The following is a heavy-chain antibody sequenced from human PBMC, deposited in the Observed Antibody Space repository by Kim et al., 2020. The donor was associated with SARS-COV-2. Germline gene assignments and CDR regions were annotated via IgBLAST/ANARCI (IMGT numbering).Heavy chain of an antibody. V-gene: IGHV4-39*01. CDR2: MYYSGST. CDR3: ARLWSTVDAFDY. D-gene: IGHD4-17*01. J-gene: IGHJ4*02. CDR1: GGSISSSGYY. Sequence: SETLSLTFTVSGGSISSSGYYWGWIRQPPGKGLEWIGNMYYSGSTYYNPSLTSRVTISVDTSKNQFSLKVTSLTAADTAVYYCARLWSTVDAFDYWGQGTLVTVSS.